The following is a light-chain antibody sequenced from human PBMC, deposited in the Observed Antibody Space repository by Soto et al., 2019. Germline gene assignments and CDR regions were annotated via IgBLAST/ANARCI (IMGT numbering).Light chain of an antibody. CDR1: SSDVGGYNY. V-gene: IGLV2-14*01. CDR2: DVS. Sequence: QSALTQPASGSGSPGQSITISCTGTSSDVGGYNYVSWYQQHPGKAPKLMIYDVSNRPSGVSNRFSGSKSGNTASLTISGLQAEDEADYYCSSYTTSGSLVFGGGTQLTVL. CDR3: SSYTTSGSLV. J-gene: IGLJ2*01.